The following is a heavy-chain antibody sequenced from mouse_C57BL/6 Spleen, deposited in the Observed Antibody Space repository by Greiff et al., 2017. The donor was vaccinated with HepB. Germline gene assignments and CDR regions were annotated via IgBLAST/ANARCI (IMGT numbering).Heavy chain of an antibody. CDR2: IYPGDGDT. CDR3: ARLHYGFDY. Sequence: VQLQQSGPELVKPGASVKISCKASGYAFSSSWMNWVKQRPGKGLEWIGRIYPGDGDTNYNGKFKGKATLTADKSSSTAYMQLSSLTSEDSAVYLWARLHYGFDYWGQGTTLTVSS. D-gene: IGHD1-1*01. V-gene: IGHV1-82*01. CDR1: GYAFSSSW. J-gene: IGHJ2*01.